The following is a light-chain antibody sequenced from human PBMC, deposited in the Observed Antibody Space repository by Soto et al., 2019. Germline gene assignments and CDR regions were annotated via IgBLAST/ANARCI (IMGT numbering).Light chain of an antibody. CDR2: DAS. V-gene: IGKV1-5*01. Sequence: DIQMTQSPPTLSASVGDRVTITCRASQSIDNWLAWYQQKPGKAPKVLIYDASRLESGVPSRFSGSGSGTEFTLTISSLQPEDIATYYCQQYDNLPFTFGPGTKVDIK. CDR3: QQYDNLPFT. J-gene: IGKJ3*01. CDR1: QSIDNW.